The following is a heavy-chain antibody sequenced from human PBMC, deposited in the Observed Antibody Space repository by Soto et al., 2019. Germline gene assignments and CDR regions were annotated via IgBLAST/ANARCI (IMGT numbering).Heavy chain of an antibody. CDR2: INANNANT. D-gene: IGHD3-9*01. V-gene: IGHV1-18*01. J-gene: IGHJ4*02. CDR1: GYTFTNYG. Sequence: QVQLVQSGAEVKKPGASVKVSCRASGYTFTNYGISWVRQAPGQGLEWMGWINANNANTNYAQTLQGRVTMTTYTSASTDYMELRSLISDDTAFFYSARDTMTGYLQFGYWGQGTLVTVSS. CDR3: ARDTMTGYLQFGY.